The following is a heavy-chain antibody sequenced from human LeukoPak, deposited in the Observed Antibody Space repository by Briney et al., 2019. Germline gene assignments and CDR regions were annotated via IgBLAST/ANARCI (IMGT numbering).Heavy chain of an antibody. CDR2: MNPRSGDS. D-gene: IGHD2-2*02. Sequence: GASVKVSCKASGYTFTSYDINWVRQATGQGLEWMAWMNPRSGDSRSAQKFQGRLTLTRDTSITTAYMELSTLRSDDTAVYFCATGLEVPADINAWGQGTQVTVSS. CDR3: ATGLEVPADINA. V-gene: IGHV1-8*01. CDR1: GYTFTSYD. J-gene: IGHJ4*02.